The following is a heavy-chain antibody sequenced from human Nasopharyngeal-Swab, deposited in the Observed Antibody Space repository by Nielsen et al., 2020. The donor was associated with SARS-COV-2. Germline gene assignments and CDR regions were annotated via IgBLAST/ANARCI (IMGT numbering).Heavy chain of an antibody. CDR2: IKQDGRET. Sequence: GRSLRLSCAASGFTFSSYWMSWVRQAPGKGLEWVANIKQDGRETYYVGSVRGRFTISRDNADNSLYLQMNSLRAEDTALYYCARDLGYVSPGGYFYYQGMDVWGPGTTVTVSS. D-gene: IGHD6-13*01. CDR1: GFTFSSYW. CDR3: ARDLGYVSPGGYFYYQGMDV. J-gene: IGHJ6*02. V-gene: IGHV3-7*01.